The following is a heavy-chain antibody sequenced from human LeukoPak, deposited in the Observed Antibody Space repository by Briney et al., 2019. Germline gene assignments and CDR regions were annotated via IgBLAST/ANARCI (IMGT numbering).Heavy chain of an antibody. V-gene: IGHV4-34*01. J-gene: IGHJ4*02. D-gene: IGHD2-2*01. CDR2: INHSGST. CDR3: ARGKLNCSSTSCSRGYGY. CDR1: GGSFSGYY. Sequence: SETLSLTCAVYGGSFSGYYLSWIRQPPGKGLEWIWEINHSGSTNYNPSLKSRVTISVDTSKNQFSLKLSSVTAADTAVYYCARGKLNCSSTSCSRGYGYWGQGTLATVSS.